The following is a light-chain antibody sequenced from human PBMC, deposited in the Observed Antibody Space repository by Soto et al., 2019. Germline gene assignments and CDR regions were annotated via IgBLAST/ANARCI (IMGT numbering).Light chain of an antibody. J-gene: IGLJ1*01. CDR2: EVS. V-gene: IGLV2-14*01. Sequence: QSVLTQPASVSGSPGQSITISCTGTSSDVGGYSRVSWYQHHPGKAPKLMIYEVSDRPSGVSNRFSGSKSGNTASLTIPGLQAEDEADYYCNSCTSSNTRVFGTGTKVTVL. CDR3: NSCTSSNTRV. CDR1: SSDVGGYSR.